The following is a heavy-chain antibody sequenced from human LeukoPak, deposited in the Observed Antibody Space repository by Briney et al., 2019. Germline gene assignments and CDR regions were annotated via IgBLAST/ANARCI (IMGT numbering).Heavy chain of an antibody. CDR2: MNPNSGNT. CDR1: GYTFTSYD. CDR3: ARTLGDSSGYDDYYYMDV. V-gene: IGHV1-8*01. Sequence: GASVKVSCKASGYTFTSYDINWVRQATGQGLEWMGWMNPNSGNTGYAQKFQGRVTMTRNTSISTAYMELSSLRSEDTAVYYCARTLGDSSGYDDYYYMDVWGKGTTVTVSS. D-gene: IGHD3-22*01. J-gene: IGHJ6*03.